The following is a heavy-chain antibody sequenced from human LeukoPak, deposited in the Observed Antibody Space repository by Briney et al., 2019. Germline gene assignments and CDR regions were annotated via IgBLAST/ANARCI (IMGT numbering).Heavy chain of an antibody. CDR2: IYYSGST. CDR3: ASAVSIAAAGTAYY. D-gene: IGHD6-13*01. J-gene: IGHJ4*02. Sequence: PSETLSLTCAVYGGSFSGYYWGWIRQPPGKGLEWIGHIYYSGSTNYNPSLKSRVTISIDTSKNQFSLKLSSVTAADTAVHYCASAVSIAAAGTAYYWGQGTLVTVSS. V-gene: IGHV4-59*12. CDR1: GGSFSGYY.